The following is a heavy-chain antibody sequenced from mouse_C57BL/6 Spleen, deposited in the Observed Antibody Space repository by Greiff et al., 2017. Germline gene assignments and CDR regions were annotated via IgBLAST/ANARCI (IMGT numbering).Heavy chain of an antibody. CDR2: IYPSDSET. D-gene: IGHD1-1*01. CDR1: GYTFTSYW. Sequence: VQLQQSGAELVRPGSSVKLSCKASGYTFTSYWMDWVKQRPGQGLEWIGNIYPSDSETHYNQKFKDKATLTVDKSSSTAYMQLSSLTSEDSAVYYCARSRYYGSRRAMDYWGQGTSVTVSS. J-gene: IGHJ4*01. CDR3: ARSRYYGSRRAMDY. V-gene: IGHV1-61*01.